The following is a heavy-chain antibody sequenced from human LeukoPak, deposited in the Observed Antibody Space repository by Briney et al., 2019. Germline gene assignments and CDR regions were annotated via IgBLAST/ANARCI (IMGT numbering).Heavy chain of an antibody. CDR3: ARTYSSGHVDY. D-gene: IGHD6-19*01. CDR1: ELTFTNYW. J-gene: IGHJ4*02. Sequence: GESLQISCKGSELTFTNYWIGWVRQMPGKGLEWMGIIYPGDSDTRYSPSFQGQVTISADKSITTAYLQWSSLKASDTAMYYCARTYSSGHVDYWGQGTLVPVSS. V-gene: IGHV5-51*01. CDR2: IYPGDSDT.